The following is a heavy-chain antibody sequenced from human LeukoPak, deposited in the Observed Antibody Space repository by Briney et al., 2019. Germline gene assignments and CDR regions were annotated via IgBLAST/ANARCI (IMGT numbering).Heavy chain of an antibody. V-gene: IGHV3-23*01. D-gene: IGHD1-26*01. Sequence: GGSLRLSCAASGFTFSSYGMSWVRQAPGKGLQWVSSISGSGGSTYYADSVQGRFTISRDNSKNTLYLQMNSLRAEDTAVYYCARVGATPDYWGQGTLVTVSS. CDR2: ISGSGGST. CDR3: ARVGATPDY. CDR1: GFTFSSYG. J-gene: IGHJ4*02.